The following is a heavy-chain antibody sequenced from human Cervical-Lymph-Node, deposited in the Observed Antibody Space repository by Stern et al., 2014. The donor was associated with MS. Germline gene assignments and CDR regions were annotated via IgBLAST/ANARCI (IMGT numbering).Heavy chain of an antibody. CDR1: GFTFSSYG. CDR2: IWHDGSNK. D-gene: IGHD4-23*01. CDR3: ARAFGGNSGGVDY. Sequence: MQLVESGGGVVQPGRSLRLSCAASGFTFSSYGMHWVRQPPGQGLEWAAVIWHDGSNKYYADSVKGRFTISRDNSKNTLYLQMNSLRAEDTAVYYCARAFGGNSGGVDYWGQGTLVTVSS. V-gene: IGHV3-33*01. J-gene: IGHJ4*02.